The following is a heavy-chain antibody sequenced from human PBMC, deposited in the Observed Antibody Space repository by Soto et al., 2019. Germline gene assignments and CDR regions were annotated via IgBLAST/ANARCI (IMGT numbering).Heavy chain of an antibody. CDR2: IKQDGSGK. CDR1: GFTVSSYW. V-gene: IGHV3-7*03. Sequence: GGSLRLSCAASGFTVSSYWMSWVRQAPGKGLEWGANIKQDGSGKYYVDSVKGRFTISRDNAKNSLYLQMNSLRAEDTAVYYCPSTRARNSGMDVWGQGPPVTVYS. CDR3: PSTRARNSGMDV. D-gene: IGHD6-6*01. J-gene: IGHJ6*02.